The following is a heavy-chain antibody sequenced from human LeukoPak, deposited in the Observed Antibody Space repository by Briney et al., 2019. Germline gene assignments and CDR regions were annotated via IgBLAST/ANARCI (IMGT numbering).Heavy chain of an antibody. D-gene: IGHD3-22*01. CDR2: IYYSGST. Sequence: SETLSLTCTVSGGSISSSSYYWGWIRQPPGKGLEWIGSIYYSGSTNYNPSLKSRVTISVDTSKNQFSLKLSSVTAADTAVYYCAREDDSSAVDYWGQGTLVTVSS. J-gene: IGHJ4*02. CDR3: AREDDSSAVDY. CDR1: GGSISSSSYY. V-gene: IGHV4-39*07.